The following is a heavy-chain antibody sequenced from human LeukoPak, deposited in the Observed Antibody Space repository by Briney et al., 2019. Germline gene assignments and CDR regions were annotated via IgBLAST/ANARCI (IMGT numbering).Heavy chain of an antibody. CDR3: ARSYYYGSGSYRAFDI. V-gene: IGHV5-51*01. D-gene: IGHD3-10*01. CDR2: IYPGDSDT. Sequence: GESLKISCKASGYSFTTYWIGWVRQMPGKGLEWMGIIYPGDSDTRYSPSFQGQVTISADKSISTAYLQWGSLKASDTAMYYCARSYYYGSGSYRAFDIWGQGTMVTVSS. J-gene: IGHJ3*02. CDR1: GYSFTTYW.